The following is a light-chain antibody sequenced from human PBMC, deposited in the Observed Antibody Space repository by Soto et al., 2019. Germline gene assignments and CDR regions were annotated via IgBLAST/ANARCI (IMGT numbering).Light chain of an antibody. Sequence: QSVLTQPPSASGTPGQRVTISCSGSSSNIGSNTVNWYQQLPGTAPKLLIYSNNQRPSGVPDRFSGSKSGTSASLAISGLQAEDDADYYCAAWDDSLNGVVFGGGTQVPVL. CDR1: SSNIGSNT. CDR2: SNN. J-gene: IGLJ2*01. CDR3: AAWDDSLNGVV. V-gene: IGLV1-44*01.